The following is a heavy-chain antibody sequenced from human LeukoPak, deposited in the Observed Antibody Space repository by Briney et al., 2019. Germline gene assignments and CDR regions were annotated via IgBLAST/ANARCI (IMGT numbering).Heavy chain of an antibody. CDR1: GYSFTSYW. J-gene: IGHJ5*02. Sequence: GESLKLSCKGSGYSFTSYWIGWVRQAPGQGIEWMGWINPNSGGTNYAQKFQGRVTMTRDRSISKDYMEMSRLRSDDTAVYYCASWGIQLWLGPPRTWGQGTLVTVSS. CDR3: ASWGIQLWLGPPRT. D-gene: IGHD5-18*01. CDR2: INPNSGGT. V-gene: IGHV1-2*02.